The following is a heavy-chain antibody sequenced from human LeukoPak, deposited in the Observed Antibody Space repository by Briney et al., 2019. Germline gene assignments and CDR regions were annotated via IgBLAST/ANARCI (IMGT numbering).Heavy chain of an antibody. Sequence: GGPLRLSCAASGFAFSSYWMHWVRQAPGKGLVWVSRINSDESSTSYADSVKGRFTISRDNAKNTLYLQMNSLRAEDTAVYYCARDSGTPSMVRGVWTSWGQGTLVTVSS. V-gene: IGHV3-74*01. CDR2: INSDESST. CDR1: GFAFSSYW. J-gene: IGHJ5*02. CDR3: ARDSGTPSMVRGVWTS. D-gene: IGHD3-10*01.